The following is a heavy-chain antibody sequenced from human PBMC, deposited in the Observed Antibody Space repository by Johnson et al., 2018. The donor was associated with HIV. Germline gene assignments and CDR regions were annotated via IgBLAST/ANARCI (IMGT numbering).Heavy chain of an antibody. CDR1: GFTFSDYY. CDR2: ISSSGSTI. J-gene: IGHJ3*02. D-gene: IGHD1-1*01. V-gene: IGHV3-11*01. Sequence: QVQLVESGGGLVQPGGSLRLSCAASGFTFSDYYMSWIRQAPGKGLEWVSYISSSGSTIYYADSVKGRFTISRDNAKNSLYLQMNSLKTEDTAVYYCTTQRGFNWNDNAFDIWGQGTMVTVSS. CDR3: TTQRGFNWNDNAFDI.